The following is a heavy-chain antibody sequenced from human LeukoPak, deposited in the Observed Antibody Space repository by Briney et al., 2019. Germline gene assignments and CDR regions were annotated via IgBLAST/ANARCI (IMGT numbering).Heavy chain of an antibody. CDR3: ARCVVTRHTIVVVPAALDY. Sequence: GASVKVSCKASGGTFSSYAISWVRQAPGQGLEWMGRIIPILGIANYAQKFQGRVTITADKSTSTAYMELSSLRSEDTAVYYCARCVVTRHTIVVVPAALDYWGQGTLVTVSS. J-gene: IGHJ4*02. D-gene: IGHD2-2*01. CDR2: IIPILGIA. CDR1: GGTFSSYA. V-gene: IGHV1-69*04.